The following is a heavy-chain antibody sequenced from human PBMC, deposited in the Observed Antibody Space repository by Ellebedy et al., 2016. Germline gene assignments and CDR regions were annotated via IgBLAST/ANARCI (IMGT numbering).Heavy chain of an antibody. J-gene: IGHJ4*02. CDR3: ARDLWHFDY. CDR1: GFTFSSYA. V-gene: IGHV3-23*01. CDR2: ISDTGGNTYYA. Sequence: GESLKISXAASGFTFSSYAMSWVRQAPGKGLEWVSGISDTGGNTYYAYYADSVKGRFTISRDNSKNTLYLQMNSLRAEDTAVYYCARDLWHFDYWGQGTLVTVSS. D-gene: IGHD3-16*01.